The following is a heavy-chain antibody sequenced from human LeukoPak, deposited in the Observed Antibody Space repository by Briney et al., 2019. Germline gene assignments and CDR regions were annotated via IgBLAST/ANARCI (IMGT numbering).Heavy chain of an antibody. D-gene: IGHD5-18*01. CDR2: INPSGGST. V-gene: IGHV1-46*01. CDR3: ARDAEEDTAMVTLDY. J-gene: IGHJ4*02. Sequence: GASVKVSCTASGYTFTSYYMHWVRQAPGQGLEWMGIINPSGGSTSYAQTFQGRVTMTRDTSTSTVYMELSSLRSEDTAVYYCARDAEEDTAMVTLDYWGQGTLVTVSS. CDR1: GYTFTSYY.